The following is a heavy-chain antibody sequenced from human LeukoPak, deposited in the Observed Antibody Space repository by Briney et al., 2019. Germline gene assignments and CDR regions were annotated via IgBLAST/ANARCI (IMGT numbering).Heavy chain of an antibody. CDR2: ISLTSNDI. J-gene: IGHJ3*02. V-gene: IGHV3-21*01. CDR1: GFTFSSYA. CDR3: ARGDTSLQRNDALDI. D-gene: IGHD2/OR15-2a*01. Sequence: GGSLRLSCAASGFTFSSYAMNWVRQAPGKGLERVSSISLTSNDIYYAASVRGRFIISRDNAKNLLSLQMNSLRAEDTALYYCARGDTSLQRNDALDIWGQGTMVSVSS.